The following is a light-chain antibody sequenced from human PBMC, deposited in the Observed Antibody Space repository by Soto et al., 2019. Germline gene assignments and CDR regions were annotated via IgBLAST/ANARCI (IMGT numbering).Light chain of an antibody. CDR1: SSDVGSYNL. V-gene: IGLV2-23*01. CDR3: CSYAGSSTLPV. Sequence: QSALTQPASVSGSPGQSITISCTGTSSDVGSYNLVSWYQQHPGEAPKLMIYEGSKRPSGVSNRFSGSKSGNTASLTISGLQAEDEADYYCCSYAGSSTLPVFGGGTKLTVL. CDR2: EGS. J-gene: IGLJ2*01.